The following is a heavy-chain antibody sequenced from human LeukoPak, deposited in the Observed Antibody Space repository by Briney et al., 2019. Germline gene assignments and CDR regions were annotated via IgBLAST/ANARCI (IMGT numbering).Heavy chain of an antibody. Sequence: PGGSLRLSCAASGLNFNDYYMSWVRQAPGKGLEWVSYISSSGSVIYYADSVKGRFTISRDNAKNSLCLQMNSLRAEDTAVYYCASDSSGYCLFDYWGQGTLVTVSS. D-gene: IGHD3-22*01. CDR2: ISSSGSVI. CDR1: GLNFNDYY. CDR3: ASDSSGYCLFDY. V-gene: IGHV3-11*01. J-gene: IGHJ4*02.